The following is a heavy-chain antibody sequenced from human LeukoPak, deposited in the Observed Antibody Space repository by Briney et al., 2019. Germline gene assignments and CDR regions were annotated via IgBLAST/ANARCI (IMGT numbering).Heavy chain of an antibody. J-gene: IGHJ4*02. CDR1: GGSISSYY. Sequence: PSETLSLTCTVSGGSISSYYWSWIRQPPGKGLEWIGYIYYSGSTNYNPSLKSRVTISVDTSKNQFSLKLSSVTAADTAVYYCARHDPANWNDEGHYDYWGQGTLVTVSS. V-gene: IGHV4-59*08. CDR2: IYYSGST. D-gene: IGHD1-20*01. CDR3: ARHDPANWNDEGHYDY.